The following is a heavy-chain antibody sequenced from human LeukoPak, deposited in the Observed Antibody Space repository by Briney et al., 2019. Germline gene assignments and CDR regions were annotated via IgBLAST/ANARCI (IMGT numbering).Heavy chain of an antibody. V-gene: IGHV4-34*01. CDR3: ARYYGSGTYSLAY. D-gene: IGHD3-10*01. CDR2: INEGGRI. Sequence: PSETLSLTCGVYAGSFSGYYWSWIRQPPGKGLEWIGEINEGGRISYNPSLKSRVTISVDTSKTQLSLKLSSVTAADTAVYYCARYYGSGTYSLAYWGQGTLVTVSP. CDR1: AGSFSGYY. J-gene: IGHJ4*02.